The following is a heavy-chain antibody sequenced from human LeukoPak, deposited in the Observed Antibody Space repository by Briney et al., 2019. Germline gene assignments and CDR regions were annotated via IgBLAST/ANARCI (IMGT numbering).Heavy chain of an antibody. V-gene: IGHV3-30-3*01. CDR2: ISVDGSNK. CDR1: GFTFTNYA. D-gene: IGHD6-13*01. CDR3: ARDPRTSSTSRNYFES. J-gene: IGHJ4*02. Sequence: PGRSLRLSCAASGFTFTNYAMHWVRQAPGKGLEGVAVISVDGSNKFYAGSVRGRCTISRDNSKNTMSLQMDSLRGEDTAVYYCARDPRTSSTSRNYFESWGQGTLVTVSS.